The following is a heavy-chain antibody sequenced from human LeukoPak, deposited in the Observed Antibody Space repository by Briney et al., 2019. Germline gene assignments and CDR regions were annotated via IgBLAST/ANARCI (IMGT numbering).Heavy chain of an antibody. CDR3: ARERGIAAAEDY. D-gene: IGHD6-13*01. CDR2: IYHSRST. J-gene: IGHJ4*02. V-gene: IGHV4-38-2*02. Sequence: PSETLSLTCAVSGYSISSGYYWGWIRQPPGKGLEWIGSIYHSRSTYYNPSLKSRVTISVDTSKNQFSLKLSSVTAADTAVYYCARERGIAAAEDYWGQGTLVTVSS. CDR1: GYSISSGYY.